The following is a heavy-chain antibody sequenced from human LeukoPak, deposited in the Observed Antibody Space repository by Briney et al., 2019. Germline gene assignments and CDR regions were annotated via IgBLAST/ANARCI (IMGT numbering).Heavy chain of an antibody. V-gene: IGHV4-39*07. CDR3: AREFDYYDSGTYYNGVAY. Sequence: PSETLSLTCAVSGDSISSSSYYWGWIRQPPGKKLEWIGNIHYSGTTHYNPSLKNRLTISVDTSKNHFSLNLTSVTAADTAVYYCAREFDYYDSGTYYNGVAYWGQGTLVTVSS. CDR2: IHYSGTT. J-gene: IGHJ4*02. D-gene: IGHD3-10*01. CDR1: GDSISSSSYY.